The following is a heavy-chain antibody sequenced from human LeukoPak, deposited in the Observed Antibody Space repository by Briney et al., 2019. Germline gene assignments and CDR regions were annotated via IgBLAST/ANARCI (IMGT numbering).Heavy chain of an antibody. CDR3: AREPRYYYDSSGYYYFDY. CDR2: IIPIFGTA. CDR1: GGTFNSYD. Sequence: SVKVSCKASGGTFNSYDISLVRQAPGQGLKCMGRIIPIFGTASYAQKFQGRVTITTDESTSTAYMELSSLRSEDTAVYYCAREPRYYYDSSGYYYFDYRGQGTLVTVSS. V-gene: IGHV1-69*05. D-gene: IGHD3-22*01. J-gene: IGHJ4*02.